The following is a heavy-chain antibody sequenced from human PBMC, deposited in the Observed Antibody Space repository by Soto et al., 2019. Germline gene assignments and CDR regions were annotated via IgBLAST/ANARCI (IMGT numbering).Heavy chain of an antibody. J-gene: IGHJ4*02. V-gene: IGHV1-69*12. D-gene: IGHD3-22*01. CDR3: AGDLYDSSGYIGDPYYFDY. CDR1: GGTFSSYA. Sequence: QVQLVQSGAEVKKPGSSVKVSCKASGGTFSSYAISWVRQAPGQGLEWMGGIIPIFGTANYAQKFQGRVTITADESTSTTYMQLRSLGSEETAVYYCAGDLYDSSGYIGDPYYFDYGGQGSLVSVSS. CDR2: IIPIFGTA.